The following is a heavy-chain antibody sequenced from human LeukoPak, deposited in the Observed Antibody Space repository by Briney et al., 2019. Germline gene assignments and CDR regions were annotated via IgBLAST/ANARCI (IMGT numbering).Heavy chain of an antibody. CDR3: ARVQGGGYRTADY. D-gene: IGHD6-19*01. CDR1: GFTFNNYL. V-gene: IGHV3-30*04. Sequence: GGSLRLSCAASGFTFNNYLMHWVRQPPGKGLDWVAVIVEDGTNQYYADSVKGRFTISRDNSKNTLFLQMNSLRSEDTAMYYCARVQGGGYRTADYWGQGTLVTVSS. J-gene: IGHJ4*02. CDR2: IVEDGTNQ.